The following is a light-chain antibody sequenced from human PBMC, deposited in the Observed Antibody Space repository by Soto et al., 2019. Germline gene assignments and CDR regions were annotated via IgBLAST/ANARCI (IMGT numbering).Light chain of an antibody. CDR2: DTK. CDR3: LLYYSGGRPV. CDR1: TGAVTSGDY. Sequence: QAVVTQEPSLTVSPGETVTLTCGSNTGAVTSGDYPYWFQQKPGQAPRTPIYDTKNKHSWTPARFSGSLLGGKAALTLSGAQPEDEADYYCLLYYSGGRPVFGGGTQLTVL. V-gene: IGLV7-46*01. J-gene: IGLJ7*01.